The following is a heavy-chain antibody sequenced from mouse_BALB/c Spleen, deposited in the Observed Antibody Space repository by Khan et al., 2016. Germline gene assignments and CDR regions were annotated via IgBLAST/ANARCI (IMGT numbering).Heavy chain of an antibody. J-gene: IGHJ2*01. D-gene: IGHD2-2*01. CDR2: INPDSSTI. V-gene: IGHV4-1*02. CDR1: GFDFSRYW. Sequence: EVQLQESGGGLVQPGGSLKLSCAASGFDFSRYWMSWVRQAPGKGLEWIGEINPDSSTINYTPSLKDKFIISGDNAKNTLYLQMSKVRSEDTALYYCARQGDYGYDVYWGQGTTLTVSS. CDR3: ARQGDYGYDVY.